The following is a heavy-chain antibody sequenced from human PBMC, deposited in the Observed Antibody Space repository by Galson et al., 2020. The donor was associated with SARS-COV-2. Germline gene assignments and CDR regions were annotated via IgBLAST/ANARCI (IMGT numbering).Heavy chain of an antibody. CDR1: GFTFSSYS. J-gene: IGHJ4*02. Sequence: PGGSLRLSCAASGFTFSSYSMHWVRQAPGKGLEWVSYISSSSSTIFYADSVKGRVTISRDNAKNSLYLQMHSLRAEDTAVYYCAREFLSAGSCFDYWGQGTLVTVSS. CDR2: ISSSSSTI. CDR3: AREFLSAGSCFDY. D-gene: IGHD2-15*01. V-gene: IGHV3-48*01.